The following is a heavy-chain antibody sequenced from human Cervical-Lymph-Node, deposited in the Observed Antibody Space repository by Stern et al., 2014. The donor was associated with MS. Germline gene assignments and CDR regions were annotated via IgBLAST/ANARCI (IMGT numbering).Heavy chain of an antibody. D-gene: IGHD3-3*01. CDR3: ARVSYDFWSGYPDY. J-gene: IGHJ4*02. CDR2: IKQDGSEK. CDR1: GFTFSSYW. V-gene: IGHV3-7*01. Sequence: EDQLVESGGGLVQPGGSLRLSCAASGFTFSSYWMSWVRQAPGKGLEWVVNIKQDGSEKYYVDSVKGRFTISRDNAENSLFLQMDSLRAEDTAVYYCARVSYDFWSGYPDYWGQGTLVTVSS.